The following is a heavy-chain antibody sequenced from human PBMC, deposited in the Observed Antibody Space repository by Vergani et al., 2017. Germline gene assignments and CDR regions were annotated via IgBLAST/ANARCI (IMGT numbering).Heavy chain of an antibody. V-gene: IGHV3-49*04. CDR1: GFTVSSNY. J-gene: IGHJ4*02. D-gene: IGHD5-18*01. CDR2: IRSEVYGGTT. Sequence: EVQLVESGGGLVQPGGSLRLSCAASGFTVSSNYMSWVRQAPGKGLEWVGFIRSEVYGGTTEYAASVKGRFTISRDDSKSIAYLQMNSLKTEDTAVYYCTRVDTAMALSFDYWGQGTLVTVSS. CDR3: TRVDTAMALSFDY.